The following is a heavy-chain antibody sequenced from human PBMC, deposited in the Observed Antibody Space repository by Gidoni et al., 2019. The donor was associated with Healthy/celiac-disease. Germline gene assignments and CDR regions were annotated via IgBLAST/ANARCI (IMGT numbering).Heavy chain of an antibody. Sequence: EVQLLESGGGLVQPGGSLRLACADPGFTFSSYAMCWVRQAPGKGLVWVSAISGSGGSTYYAESVKGRFTISRDNSKNTLYLQMNSLRAEDTAVYYCAKDPTWLGLRSFDYWGQGTLVTVSS. CDR2: ISGSGGST. CDR3: AKDPTWLGLRSFDY. D-gene: IGHD6-19*01. V-gene: IGHV3-23*01. J-gene: IGHJ4*02. CDR1: GFTFSSYA.